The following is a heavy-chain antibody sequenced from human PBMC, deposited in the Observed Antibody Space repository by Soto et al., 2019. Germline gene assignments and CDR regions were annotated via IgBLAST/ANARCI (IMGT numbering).Heavy chain of an antibody. J-gene: IGHJ4*02. Sequence: SLRLSCASSGFTFSSYGMHWVRQAPGKGLEWVAVISYDGSNKYYADSVKGRFTISRDNSKNTLYLQMNSLRAEDTAVYYCAKDEDYWGQGTLVTVSS. CDR1: GFTFSSYG. CDR2: ISYDGSNK. CDR3: AKDEDY. V-gene: IGHV3-30*18.